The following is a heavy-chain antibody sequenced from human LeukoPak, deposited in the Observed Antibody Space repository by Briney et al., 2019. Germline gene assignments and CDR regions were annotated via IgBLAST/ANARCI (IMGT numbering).Heavy chain of an antibody. CDR2: IDTVDYT. V-gene: IGHV3-69-1*01. CDR1: GFTFSNTF. CDR3: ARVASGTYFSDY. Sequence: GGSLRLSCATSGFTFSNTFLNWVRQAPGKGLQYVSSIDTVDYTYYADSVKGRFTISRDNAKNSLYLQINSLRAEDTALYFCARVASGTYFSDYWGQGTLVTVSS. J-gene: IGHJ4*02. D-gene: IGHD1-26*01.